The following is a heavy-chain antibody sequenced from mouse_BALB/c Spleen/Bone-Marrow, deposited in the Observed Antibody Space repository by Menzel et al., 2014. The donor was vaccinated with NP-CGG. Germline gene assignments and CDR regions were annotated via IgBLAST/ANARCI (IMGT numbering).Heavy chain of an antibody. CDR1: VFNIKDTY. CDR3: TRYYYGSLDY. D-gene: IGHD1-1*01. Sequence: EVKLVESGAELVKPGAAVKLSCTDSVFNIKDTYIHRVRQRPEQGLEWIGRVDPANGSTKSDPKSQGKATITADASSITAYLQLSSLTSEDTAVYYCTRYYYGSLDYWGQGTTLTVSS. J-gene: IGHJ2*01. CDR2: VDPANGST. V-gene: IGHV14-3*02.